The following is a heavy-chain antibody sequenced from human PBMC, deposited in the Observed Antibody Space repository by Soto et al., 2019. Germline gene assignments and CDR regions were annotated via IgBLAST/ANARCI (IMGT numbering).Heavy chain of an antibody. D-gene: IGHD3-16*02. CDR2: IFPVFDVP. CDR1: GGTFNTYA. J-gene: IGHJ4*02. V-gene: IGHV1-69*19. Sequence: QVQLVQSGPEMKKPGSAVKVSCTASGGTFNTYAMNWVRQVPGQGLEWMGGIFPVFDVPRYAQKFQGRVTITLDESSTTAYMDLSSLRFDDTAVYYCARSVGSGGVIGGFDYWGQGTLVSV. CDR3: ARSVGSGGVIGGFDY.